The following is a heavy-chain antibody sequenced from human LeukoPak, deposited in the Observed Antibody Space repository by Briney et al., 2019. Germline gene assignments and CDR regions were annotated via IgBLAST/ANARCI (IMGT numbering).Heavy chain of an antibody. CDR2: ISGSGGST. Sequence: PGGTLRLSCAASGFTFSSYAMSWVRQAPGKGLEWVSAISGSGGSTYYADSVKGRFTISRDNSKSTLYLQMNSLRAEDTAVYYCASSLGYCSSTSCYSGMDVWGQGTTVTVSS. V-gene: IGHV3-23*01. CDR3: ASSLGYCSSTSCYSGMDV. J-gene: IGHJ6*02. D-gene: IGHD2-2*01. CDR1: GFTFSSYA.